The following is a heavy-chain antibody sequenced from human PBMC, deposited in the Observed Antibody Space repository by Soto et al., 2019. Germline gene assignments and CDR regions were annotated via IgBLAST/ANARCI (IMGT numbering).Heavy chain of an antibody. J-gene: IGHJ4*02. Sequence: EVRLVESGGGLVKPGGSLRLSCVASGFTFTSFTMNWVGQAPGKGLEWVSSISSSSAYVHYAASVKGRFTISRDNAKDALFLQMNSLRGDDSAVYYCARDGLTFGGDWGQGTLVAVSS. V-gene: IGHV3-21*02. CDR2: ISSSSAYV. CDR1: GFTFTSFT. D-gene: IGHD3-16*01. CDR3: ARDGLTFGGD.